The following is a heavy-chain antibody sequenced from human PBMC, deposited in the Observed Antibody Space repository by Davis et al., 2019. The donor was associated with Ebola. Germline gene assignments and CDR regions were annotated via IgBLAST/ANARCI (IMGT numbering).Heavy chain of an antibody. J-gene: IGHJ5*02. CDR3: ARDMVSSLLWEGIDP. D-gene: IGHD3-10*01. CDR2: IWYDGSIK. CDR1: GFTFSSYG. Sequence: GESLKISCAASGFTFSSYGMHWVRQAPGKGLEWVAVIWYDGSIKYYADSVKGRFTISRDNSKNTLYLQMNRLRAEDTAVYYCARDMVSSLLWEGIDPWGQGTLVTVSS. V-gene: IGHV3-33*01.